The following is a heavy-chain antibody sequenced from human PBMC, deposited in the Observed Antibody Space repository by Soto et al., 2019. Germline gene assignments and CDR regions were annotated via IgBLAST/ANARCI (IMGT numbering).Heavy chain of an antibody. Sequence: QVQLQESGPGLVKPSQTLSLTCTVSGGSISSDGYYWSWIRQHPGKGLEYIGYIYYSGDTYYTPSLERRVTISVDTSDNQFSLHLSSVTAADTAVYYCARESEDLTSNFDYWGQGTLVTVSS. CDR3: ARESEDLTSNFDY. J-gene: IGHJ4*02. CDR1: GGSISSDGYY. V-gene: IGHV4-31*03. CDR2: IYYSGDT.